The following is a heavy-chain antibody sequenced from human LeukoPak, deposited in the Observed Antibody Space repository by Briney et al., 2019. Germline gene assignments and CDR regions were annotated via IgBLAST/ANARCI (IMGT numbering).Heavy chain of an antibody. Sequence: ETLFLTCTVSGGSISNYYWSWVRQAPGKGLEWVANIKQDGSEKYYVDSVKGRFTISRDNAKNSLYLQMNSLRAEDTAVYYCARVGCSSTSCYDRHFDYWGQGTLVTVSS. D-gene: IGHD2-2*01. CDR3: ARVGCSSTSCYDRHFDY. V-gene: IGHV3-7*01. J-gene: IGHJ4*02. CDR1: GGSISNYY. CDR2: IKQDGSEK.